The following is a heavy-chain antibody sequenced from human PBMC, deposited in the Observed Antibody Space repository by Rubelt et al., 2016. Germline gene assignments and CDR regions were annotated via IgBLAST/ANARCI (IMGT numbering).Heavy chain of an antibody. D-gene: IGHD2-2*01. J-gene: IGHJ4*02. CDR3: AKDTMEYQLLFVV. CDR2: ISYDGSNK. V-gene: IGHV3-30*18. Sequence: QVQLVESGGGVVQPGRSLRLSCAASGFTFSSYGMHWVRQAPGKGLEWVAVISYDGSNKFYAYSGECRFTISRDNSKNALYLQMNSLRAEDTAVYYCAKDTMEYQLLFVVWGQGTLVTVSS. CDR1: GFTFSSYG.